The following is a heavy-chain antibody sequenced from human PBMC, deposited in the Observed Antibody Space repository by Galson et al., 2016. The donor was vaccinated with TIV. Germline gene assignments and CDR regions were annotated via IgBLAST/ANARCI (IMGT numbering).Heavy chain of an antibody. V-gene: IGHV1-18*04. D-gene: IGHD1-26*01. Sequence: SVKVSCKASGYTFTASYMHWVRQAPGQGLEWMGRISTYAGDTNYAQRLQDRVILTTDTSTSTAYMELKSLRSDDTAVYFCARGGGNYRWYFDLWGRGTLVTVSS. CDR1: GYTFTASY. CDR2: ISTYAGDT. CDR3: ARGGGNYRWYFDL. J-gene: IGHJ2*01.